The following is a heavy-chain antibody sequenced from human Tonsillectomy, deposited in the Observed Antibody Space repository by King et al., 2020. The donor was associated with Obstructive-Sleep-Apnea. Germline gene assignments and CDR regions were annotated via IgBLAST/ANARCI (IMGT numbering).Heavy chain of an antibody. V-gene: IGHV4-59*08. CDR1: GGSISSYF. CDR2: IYYSGST. D-gene: IGHD1-26*01. Sequence: VQLQESGPGLVKPSETLSLTCIVSGGSISSYFWSWIRQPPGKGLEWIGYIYYSGSTNYNPSLKSRVTISVDTSKNQFSLKLSSVTAADTAVYYCARHALRRETPPNYFDYWGQGTLVTVSS. CDR3: ARHALRRETPPNYFDY. J-gene: IGHJ4*02.